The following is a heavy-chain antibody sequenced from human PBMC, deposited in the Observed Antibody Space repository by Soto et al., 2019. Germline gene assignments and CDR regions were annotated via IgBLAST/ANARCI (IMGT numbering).Heavy chain of an antibody. CDR1: GGSISSGDYY. J-gene: IGHJ4*02. D-gene: IGHD3-10*01. Sequence: PSETLSLTCTVSGGSISSGDYYWSWIRQPPGKGLEWIGYIYYSGSTYYNPSLKSRVTISVDTSKNQFSLKLSSVTAADTAVYYRATAGSGNVRYYFDYWGQGYLVTVSS. V-gene: IGHV4-30-4*01. CDR2: IYYSGST. CDR3: ATAGSGNVRYYFDY.